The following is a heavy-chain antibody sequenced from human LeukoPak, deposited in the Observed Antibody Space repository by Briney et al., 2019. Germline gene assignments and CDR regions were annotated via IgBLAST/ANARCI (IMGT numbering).Heavy chain of an antibody. CDR1: GDSVSSNSAA. D-gene: IGHD1-14*01. V-gene: IGHV6-1*01. Sequence: TLSLPCAISGDSVSSNSAAWNWIRPSPSRGLEWLGRTYYRSKWYNGYAISVKSRITINPDTSKNQFSLHLNSVTPGDTAVYYCARGTATASYPINWFDPWGQGILVTVSS. J-gene: IGHJ5*02. CDR3: ARGTATASYPINWFDP. CDR2: TYYRSKWYN.